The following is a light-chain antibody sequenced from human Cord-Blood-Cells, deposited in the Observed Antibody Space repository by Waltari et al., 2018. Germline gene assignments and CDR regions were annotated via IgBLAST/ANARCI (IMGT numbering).Light chain of an antibody. CDR2: DVS. Sequence: QSALTQPASVSGSPGQSITISCTGTSSDVGGYNYVSWYQQHPGKAPKLMIYDVSTRAAGVSNRFSGSKSGNTASLTISGLQAEDEADYYCSSYTSSSTFPWVFGGGTKLTVL. V-gene: IGLV2-14*01. CDR1: SSDVGGYNY. CDR3: SSYTSSSTFPWV. J-gene: IGLJ3*02.